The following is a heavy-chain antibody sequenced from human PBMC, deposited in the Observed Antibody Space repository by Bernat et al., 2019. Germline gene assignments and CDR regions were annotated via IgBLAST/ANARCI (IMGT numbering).Heavy chain of an antibody. V-gene: IGHV1-69*02. Sequence: QVQLVQSGAEVKKPGSSVKVSCKASGGTFSSYTISWVRQAPGQGLEWMGRIIPILGIANYVQKFQGRVTITADKSTSTDYMELSSLRSEDTAVYYCARAPGGYCSSTSCHNIDYWGQGTLVTVSS. CDR3: ARAPGGYCSSTSCHNIDY. CDR2: IIPILGIA. J-gene: IGHJ4*02. CDR1: GGTFSSYT. D-gene: IGHD2-2*01.